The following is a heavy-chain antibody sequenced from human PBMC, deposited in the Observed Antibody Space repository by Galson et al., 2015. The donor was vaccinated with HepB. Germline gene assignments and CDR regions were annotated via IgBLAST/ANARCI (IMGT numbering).Heavy chain of an antibody. CDR1: GGSFSGYY. CDR2: INHGGGT. D-gene: IGHD3-9*01. V-gene: IGHV4-34*01. Sequence: SETLSLTCAVYGGSFSGYYWSWIRQPPGKGLEWIGEINHGGGTKYNPSLKSRVTISVDTSKNQFSLKLSSVTAADTAVYHCARQPVEILTGYQQIRAFDIWGQGTMVTVSS. J-gene: IGHJ3*02. CDR3: ARQPVEILTGYQQIRAFDI.